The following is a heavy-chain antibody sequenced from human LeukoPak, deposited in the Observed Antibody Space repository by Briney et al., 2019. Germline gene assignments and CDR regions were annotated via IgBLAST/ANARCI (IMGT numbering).Heavy chain of an antibody. V-gene: IGHV1-8*01. J-gene: IGHJ6*03. CDR2: MNPNSGNT. Sequence: ASVKVSCKASGYTFTSYDINWVRQATGQGLEWMGWMNPNSGNTGYAQKFQGRVTMTRNTSISTAYMELSSLRSEDTAVYYCARSRREKDTLPPRNYYGSGSPNYYYYMDVWGKGTTVTISS. D-gene: IGHD3-10*01. CDR3: ARSRREKDTLPPRNYYGSGSPNYYYYMDV. CDR1: GYTFTSYD.